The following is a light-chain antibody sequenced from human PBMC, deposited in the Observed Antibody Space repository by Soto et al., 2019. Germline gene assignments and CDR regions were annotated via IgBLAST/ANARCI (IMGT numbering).Light chain of an antibody. Sequence: DIQLTQSPSFLSASVGDRVTITCRASQDISDYLAWYQQKPGKAPKLLNYTASLLQSGVPARFSGSASGTQVTLSIGSRQSEDVATYYCQQCNIYPLTVGGGTNVEIK. J-gene: IGKJ4*01. CDR2: TAS. V-gene: IGKV1-9*01. CDR3: QQCNIYPLT. CDR1: QDISDY.